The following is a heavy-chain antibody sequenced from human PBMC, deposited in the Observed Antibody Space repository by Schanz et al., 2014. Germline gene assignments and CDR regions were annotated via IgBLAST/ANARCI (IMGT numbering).Heavy chain of an antibody. V-gene: IGHV3-33*05. J-gene: IGHJ4*02. CDR2: ISSDGSKK. CDR1: GFNFANHA. Sequence: QVQLVESGGGVVQPERSLRLSCAASGFNFANHAIHWVRQGQGNGLQWVAVISSDGSKKLYADSVKARFTISRDNSKNTLYLQMNNLRAEDTAVYYCARDRVGASSYFDYWGQGTLVTVSS. CDR3: ARDRVGASSYFDY. D-gene: IGHD1-26*01.